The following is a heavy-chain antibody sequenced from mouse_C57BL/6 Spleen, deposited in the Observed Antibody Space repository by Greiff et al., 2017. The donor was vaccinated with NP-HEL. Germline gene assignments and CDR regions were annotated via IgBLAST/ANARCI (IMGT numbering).Heavy chain of an antibody. J-gene: IGHJ3*01. CDR1: GFTFSDYG. D-gene: IGHD1-1*01. CDR2: ISSGSSTI. Sequence: EVQGVESGGGLVKPGGSLKLSCAASGFTFSDYGMHWVRQAPEKGLEWVAYISSGSSTIYYADTVKGRFTISRDNAKNTLFLQMTSLRSEDTAMYYCAKSFITTVVAPFGYWGQGTLVTVSA. CDR3: AKSFITTVVAPFGY. V-gene: IGHV5-17*01.